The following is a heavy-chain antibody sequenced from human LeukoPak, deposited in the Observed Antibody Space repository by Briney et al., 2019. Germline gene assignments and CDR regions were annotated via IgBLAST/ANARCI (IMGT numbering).Heavy chain of an antibody. CDR3: ARDQKGIAVAGTDY. CDR1: GYSISSGYY. J-gene: IGHJ4*02. V-gene: IGHV4-38-2*02. CDR2: IYHSGST. D-gene: IGHD6-19*01. Sequence: PSETLSLTCTVSGYSISSGYYWGWIRQPPGKGLEWIGSIYHSGSTYYNPSLKSRVTISVDTSKNQFSLKLSSVTAADTAVYYCARDQKGIAVAGTDYWGQGTLVTVSS.